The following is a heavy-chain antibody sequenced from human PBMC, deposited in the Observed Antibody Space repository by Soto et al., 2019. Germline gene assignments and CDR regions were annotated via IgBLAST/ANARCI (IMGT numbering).Heavy chain of an antibody. CDR2: ISSYNGNT. V-gene: IGHV1-18*04. D-gene: IGHD2-2*01. CDR1: GYTFTSYG. Sequence: QVQLVQSGAAVKKPGASVKVSCKASGYTFTSYGISWVRQAPGQGLEWMGWISSYNGNTNYAQKVQGRVTMTTDKSTSTTYMELRSLRSYETAVYYCSRGRRYCSSTSCCSGFTWFDPWGQGTLVTVSS. J-gene: IGHJ5*02. CDR3: SRGRRYCSSTSCCSGFTWFDP.